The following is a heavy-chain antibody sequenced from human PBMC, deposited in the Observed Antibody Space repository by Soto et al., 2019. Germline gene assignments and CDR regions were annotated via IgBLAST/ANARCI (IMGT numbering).Heavy chain of an antibody. CDR1: GYTFTSYA. CDR2: INAGNGNT. J-gene: IGHJ3*02. V-gene: IGHV1-3*01. D-gene: IGHD2-2*01. Sequence: ASVKVSCKASGYTFTSYAMHWVRQAPGQRLEWMGWINAGNGNTKYSQKFQGRVTITRDTSASTAYMELSSLRSEDTAVYYCAREGELGYCSSTSCRHDAFDIWGQGTMVTV. CDR3: AREGELGYCSSTSCRHDAFDI.